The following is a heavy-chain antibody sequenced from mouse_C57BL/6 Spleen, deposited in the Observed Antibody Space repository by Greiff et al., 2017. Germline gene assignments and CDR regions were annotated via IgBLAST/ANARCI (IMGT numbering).Heavy chain of an antibody. D-gene: IGHD4-1*02. CDR2: IDPETGGT. V-gene: IGHV1-15*01. CDR1: GYTFTDYE. Sequence: QVQLQQSGAELVRPGASVTLSCKASGYTFTDYEMHWVKQTPVHGLEWIGAIDPETGGTAYNQKFKGKAILTADKSSSTAYMALRSLTSEDSAVYYCTPKINWEGYFDVWGTGTTVTVSS. CDR3: TPKINWEGYFDV. J-gene: IGHJ1*03.